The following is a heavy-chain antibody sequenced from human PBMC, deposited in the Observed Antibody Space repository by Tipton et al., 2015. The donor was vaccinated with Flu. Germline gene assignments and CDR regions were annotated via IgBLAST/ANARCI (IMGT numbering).Heavy chain of an antibody. CDR1: GGSTSSFY. CDR3: ARVSPGVESWFDP. CDR2: VYASGST. J-gene: IGHJ5*02. Sequence: TLSLTCTVSGGSTSSFYWSWIRQPAGKGLEWIGRVYASGSTKYNPSLKSRVTMSVDTSKNEFSLKLISVTAADTAVYYCARVSPGVESWFDPWGQGTLVTVSS. V-gene: IGHV4-4*07. D-gene: IGHD3-3*01.